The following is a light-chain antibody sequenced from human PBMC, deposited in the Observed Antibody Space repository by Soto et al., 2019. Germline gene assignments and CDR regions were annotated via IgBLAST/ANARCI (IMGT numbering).Light chain of an antibody. CDR3: QQYYSYWT. CDR1: QSISNW. Sequence: DIPMTQSPSTLSASVGDRVTLTCRASQSISNWLAWYQQKPGKAPKLLIHKASTLESGGPSRFSGSGSGTEFTLTISSLQPDDFATYYCQQYYSYWTFGQGTRVEIK. CDR2: KAS. J-gene: IGKJ1*01. V-gene: IGKV1-5*03.